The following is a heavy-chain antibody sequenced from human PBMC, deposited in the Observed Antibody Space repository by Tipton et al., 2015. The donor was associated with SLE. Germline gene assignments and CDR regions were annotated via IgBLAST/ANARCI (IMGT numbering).Heavy chain of an antibody. D-gene: IGHD5/OR15-5a*01. CDR3: AGVSRDAFEI. CDR2: AYYRSKWYN. CDR1: GDSVSSDSVG. V-gene: IGHV6-1*01. J-gene: IGHJ3*02. Sequence: GLVKPSQTLSLTCAISGDSVSSDSVGWNWIRQSPSRGLEWLGRAYYRSKWYNDYAVSVKSRITINSDTSKSQFSLHLSSVTPEDTAVYYCAGVSRDAFEIWGQGTMVTVSS.